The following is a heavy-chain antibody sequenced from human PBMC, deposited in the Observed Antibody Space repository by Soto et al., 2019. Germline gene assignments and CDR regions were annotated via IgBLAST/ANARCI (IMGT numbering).Heavy chain of an antibody. CDR2: IYYSGST. CDR1: GGSISSYY. Sequence: PSETLSLTCTVAGGSISSYYWSWIRQPPGKGLEWIGYIYYSGSTNYNPSLKSRVTISVDTSKNQFSLKLSSVTAADTAVYYCARHDYGDYLNYFDYWGQGTLVTVSS. J-gene: IGHJ4*02. V-gene: IGHV4-59*08. D-gene: IGHD4-17*01. CDR3: ARHDYGDYLNYFDY.